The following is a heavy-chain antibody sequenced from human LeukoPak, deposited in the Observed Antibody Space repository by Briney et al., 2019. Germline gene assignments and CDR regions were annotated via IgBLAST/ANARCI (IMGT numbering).Heavy chain of an antibody. Sequence: SGPTLVNPTQTLTLTCTFSGFSLSTSGMCVSWIRQPPGKALEWLALIDWDDKYYSTSLKTRLTISKDTSKNQVVLTMTNMDPVDTATYYCARMVRYYYDSSGYCHDYWGQGTLVTVSS. V-gene: IGHV2-70*01. CDR3: ARMVRYYYDSSGYCHDY. CDR1: GFSLSTSGMC. D-gene: IGHD3-22*01. J-gene: IGHJ4*02. CDR2: IDWDDK.